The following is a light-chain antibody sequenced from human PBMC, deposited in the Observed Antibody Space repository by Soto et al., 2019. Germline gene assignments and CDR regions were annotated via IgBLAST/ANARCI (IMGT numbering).Light chain of an antibody. CDR3: QVWDSSTVV. Sequence: SYELTQPLSVSVALGQTARITCGGNNIGSKNVHWYQQKPGQAPVLVIYRDSNRPSGIPERFSGSNSGNTATLTIRRAHAGDEADYYCQVWDSSTVVLGGGTKLTVL. V-gene: IGLV3-9*01. CDR2: RDS. J-gene: IGLJ2*01. CDR1: NIGSKN.